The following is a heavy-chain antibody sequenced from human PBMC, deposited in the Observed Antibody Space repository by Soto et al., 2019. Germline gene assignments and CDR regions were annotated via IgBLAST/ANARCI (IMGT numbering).Heavy chain of an antibody. CDR3: ARGSSSYLGMYGFDY. D-gene: IGHD6-6*01. J-gene: IGHJ4*02. CDR1: GFTFSSYA. CDR2: ISYDGSNK. V-gene: IGHV3-30-3*01. Sequence: QVQLVESGGGVVQPGRSLRLSCAASGFTFSSYAMHWVRQAPGKGLEWVAVISYDGSNKYYADSVKGRFTISRDNSKNTLYLQMNSLRAEDTAVYYCARGSSSYLGMYGFDYWGQGTLVTVSS.